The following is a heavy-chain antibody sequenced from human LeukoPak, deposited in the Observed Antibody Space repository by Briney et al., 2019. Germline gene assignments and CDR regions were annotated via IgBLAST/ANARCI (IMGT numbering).Heavy chain of an antibody. V-gene: IGHV6-1*01. D-gene: IGHD5-24*01. CDR2: TYYRSKWYN. Sequence: SQTLSLTCAIPGDSVSTNSVAWNWIRQSPSRGLEWLGRTYYRSKWYNDYAVSVKSRITINPDTSKNQFSLQLKSVTPEDTAVYYCARELDGYNSKPLDYWGQGTLVTVSS. J-gene: IGHJ4*02. CDR1: GDSVSTNSVA. CDR3: ARELDGYNSKPLDY.